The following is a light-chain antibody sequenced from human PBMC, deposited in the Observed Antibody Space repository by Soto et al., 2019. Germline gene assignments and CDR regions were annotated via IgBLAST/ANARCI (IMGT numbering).Light chain of an antibody. CDR2: AAS. CDR3: QQSYSFPRT. Sequence: DIQMTQSPSSLSASVGDTVTFTCRASQSISEYLNWYQQKPGKAPRLLIYAASNLDNGVPSRFSGSGSGTTFTLTIRSLQPEDFATYYCQQSYSFPRTFAQG. V-gene: IGKV1-39*01. CDR1: QSISEY. J-gene: IGKJ1*01.